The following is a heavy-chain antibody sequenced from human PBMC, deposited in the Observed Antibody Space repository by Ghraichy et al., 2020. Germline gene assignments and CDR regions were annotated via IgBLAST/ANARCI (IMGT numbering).Heavy chain of an antibody. V-gene: IGHV3-21*01. CDR2: ISPASSYI. CDR3: ARNPGDYYDATAQEIDY. J-gene: IGHJ4*02. Sequence: GGSLRLSCAASGFTFSSYVINWVRQAPGKGLEWVSSISPASSYIYYADSVQGRFTISRDNAKNSLYLQMNSLRAEDTAVYYCARNPGDYYDATAQEIDYWGQGTLVTVSS. D-gene: IGHD3-22*01. CDR1: GFTFSSYV.